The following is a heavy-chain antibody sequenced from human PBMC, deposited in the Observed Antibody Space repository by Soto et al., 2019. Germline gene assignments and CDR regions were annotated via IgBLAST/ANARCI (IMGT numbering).Heavy chain of an antibody. Sequence: QVHLVQSGAEVKNPGASVKVSCKGSGYDFTTYGITWVRQAPGQGLEWMAWISAHNGNTNYAPNLQGRVTVTRDTSTSTAYIELRSLRSDDTAVYSCARGRYEAYWGQGALVSVSS. CDR3: ARGRYEAY. V-gene: IGHV1-18*01. CDR1: GYDFTTYG. J-gene: IGHJ4*02. CDR2: ISAHNGNT. D-gene: IGHD1-1*01.